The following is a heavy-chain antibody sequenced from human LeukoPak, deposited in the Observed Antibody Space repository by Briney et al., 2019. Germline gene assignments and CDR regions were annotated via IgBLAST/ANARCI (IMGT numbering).Heavy chain of an antibody. D-gene: IGHD6-13*01. CDR3: ARQYSSSWSVDFDY. V-gene: IGHV7-4-1*02. CDR2: INTNTGNP. J-gene: IGHJ4*02. CDR1: GYTFTSYA. Sequence: ASVKVSCKASGYTFTSYAMNWVRQAPGQGLEWMGWINTNTGNPTYAQGFTGRFVFSLDTSVSTPYLHISSLKAEDTAVYYCARQYSSSWSVDFDYWGQGTLVTVSS.